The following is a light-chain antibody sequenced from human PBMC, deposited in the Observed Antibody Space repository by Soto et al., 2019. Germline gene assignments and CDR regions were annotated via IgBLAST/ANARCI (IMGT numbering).Light chain of an antibody. CDR2: AAS. V-gene: IGKV1-6*01. CDR3: LHDYDYPLT. J-gene: IGKJ4*01. Sequence: AIQMTQSPSSLSASVGDRVTITCRASQGIRNDLGWYQQKPGKAPKLLIYAASTLQSGVPSRFSGGGPGTDFTLTISSLQPEDFATYYCLHDYDYPLTFGGGTKVDIK. CDR1: QGIRND.